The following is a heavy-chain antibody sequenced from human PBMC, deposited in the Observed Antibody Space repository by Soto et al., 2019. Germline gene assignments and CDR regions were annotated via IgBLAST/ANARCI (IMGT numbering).Heavy chain of an antibody. CDR2: ISDSGGST. CDR3: AKASAPGGTYFPLWF. CDR1: GFTFSSYA. J-gene: IGHJ4*02. V-gene: IGHV3-23*01. D-gene: IGHD1-26*01. Sequence: PGGSLRLSCAASGFTFSSYAMSWVRQAPGKGLEWVSGISDSGGSTYYADSVKGRFTISRDNSKNTLYLQMNSLRAEDTAVYYCAKASAPGGTYFPLWFWGQGTLVTVSS.